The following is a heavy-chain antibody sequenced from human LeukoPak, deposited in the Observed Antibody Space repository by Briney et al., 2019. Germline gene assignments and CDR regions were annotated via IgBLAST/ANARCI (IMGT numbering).Heavy chain of an antibody. CDR1: GYTFTSYG. J-gene: IGHJ6*03. CDR2: ISAYNGNT. CDR3: ARAPSSSSRYYYYMDV. Sequence: ASVKVSCKASGYTFTSYGISWVRQAPGQGLEWMGWISAYNGNTNYAQKLQGRVTMTTDTSTSTAYVELRSLRSDDTAVYYCARAPSSSSRYYYYMDVWGKGTTVTVSS. V-gene: IGHV1-18*01. D-gene: IGHD6-6*01.